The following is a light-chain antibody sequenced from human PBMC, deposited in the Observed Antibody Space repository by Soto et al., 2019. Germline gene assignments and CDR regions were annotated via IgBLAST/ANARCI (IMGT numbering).Light chain of an antibody. CDR3: QQYNNWPPYT. V-gene: IGKV3D-15*01. CDR1: QSXSXX. CDR2: GAS. J-gene: IGKJ2*01. Sequence: EIVMTQSPATLSVSPXXXXXXXXXASQSXSXXLAWYQQKPGQAPRLLIYGASTRATGIPARFSGSGSGTEFTLTISSLQSEDFXVYXXQQYNNWPPYTFGQGTKLEIK.